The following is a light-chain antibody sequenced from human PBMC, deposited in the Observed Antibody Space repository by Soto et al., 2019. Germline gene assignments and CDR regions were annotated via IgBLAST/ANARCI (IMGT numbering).Light chain of an antibody. CDR3: QQNYITPWT. Sequence: DIQMTQSPSSLSASVGDRVTITCRASQSIRSYLNWYQQKPGKAPNLLISAASSLQSGVPSRFSGSGSGTDFTLTISNLQPEDFATYYCQQNYITPWTFGQGTKVEIK. CDR2: AAS. CDR1: QSIRSY. V-gene: IGKV1-39*01. J-gene: IGKJ1*01.